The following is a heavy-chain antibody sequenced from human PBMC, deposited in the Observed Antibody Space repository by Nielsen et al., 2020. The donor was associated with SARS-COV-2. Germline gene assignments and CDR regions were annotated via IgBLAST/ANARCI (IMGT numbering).Heavy chain of an antibody. D-gene: IGHD5-12*01. CDR2: INHSGST. V-gene: IGHV4-34*01. Sequence: SETLSLTCAVYGESFSGYYWSWIRQPPGKGLEWIGEINHSGSTNYNPSLKSRVTISVDTSKNQFSLKLSSVTAADTAVYYCARGIVATIGQFDYWGQGTLVTVSS. CDR3: ARGIVATIGQFDY. J-gene: IGHJ4*02. CDR1: GESFSGYY.